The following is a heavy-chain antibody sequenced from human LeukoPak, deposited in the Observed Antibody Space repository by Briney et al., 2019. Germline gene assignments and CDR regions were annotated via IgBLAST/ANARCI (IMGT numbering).Heavy chain of an antibody. CDR3: AREPTSAFVPAVDY. Sequence: GASVKLSCKASGYTFTGYYMHWVRQAPGQGLEWMGYINPNSGGTNYAQKFQGKLTMTRDQSISTAYMELSRLRSDDTAVYYCAREPTSAFVPAVDYWGQGTLVTVSS. J-gene: IGHJ4*02. CDR1: GYTFTGYY. V-gene: IGHV1-2*02. D-gene: IGHD3-16*01. CDR2: INPNSGGT.